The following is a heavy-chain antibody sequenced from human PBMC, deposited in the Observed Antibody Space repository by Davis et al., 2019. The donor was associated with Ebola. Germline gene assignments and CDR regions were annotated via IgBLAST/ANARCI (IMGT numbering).Heavy chain of an antibody. D-gene: IGHD2-8*02. Sequence: ASVKVSCKASGYTFTGYYMHWVRQAPGQGLEWMGWINPNSGGTNYAQKLQGWVTMTRDTSTSTAYMELSRLRSDDTAVYYCARGGYCTGGVCYYFDYWGQGTLVTVSS. CDR3: ARGGYCTGGVCYYFDY. J-gene: IGHJ4*02. CDR2: INPNSGGT. V-gene: IGHV1-2*04. CDR1: GYTFTGYY.